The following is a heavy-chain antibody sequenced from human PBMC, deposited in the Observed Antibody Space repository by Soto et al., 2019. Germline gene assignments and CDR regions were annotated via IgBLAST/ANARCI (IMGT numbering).Heavy chain of an antibody. CDR1: GGTLNSNT. Sequence: QVQLVQSGAEVKKPGSSVKVSCEASGGTLNSNTITWVRQAPGQRLEWVGKITPILGVTTYAQRFQGRVTINAEKSTSTGYMDPSGRRSEYSAGYYCARWNKVAIIKETPCYDYGMDVWGQGTTVTVS. V-gene: IGHV1-69*02. J-gene: IGHJ6*02. CDR2: ITPILGVT. D-gene: IGHD5-12*01. CDR3: ARWNKVAIIKETPCYDYGMDV.